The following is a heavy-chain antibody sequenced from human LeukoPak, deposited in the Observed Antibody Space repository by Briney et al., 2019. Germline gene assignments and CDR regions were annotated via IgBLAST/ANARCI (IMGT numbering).Heavy chain of an antibody. V-gene: IGHV3-7*01. J-gene: IGHJ4*02. CDR2: IKQDGSEK. Sequence: GGSLRLFCAASGFTISSHWMSWVRQAPGKGLEWVANIKQDGSEKYYVDSVKGRFTISRDNAKNSLYLQMNSLRAEDTAVYYCASEGSDYWGQGTLVTVSS. CDR1: GFTISSHW. D-gene: IGHD2-15*01. CDR3: ASEGSDY.